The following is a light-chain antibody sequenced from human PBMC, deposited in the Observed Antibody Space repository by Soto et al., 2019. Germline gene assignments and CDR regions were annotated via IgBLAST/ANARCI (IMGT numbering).Light chain of an antibody. J-gene: IGLJ1*01. CDR1: SSDVGAYNY. CDR2: EVS. Sequence: QSVLTQPPSASGSPGQSVTISCTGTSSDVGAYNYVSWYQQHPGKAPKLMIYEVSKRPSGVPDRFSGSKSGNTASLTVSGLQAEYEADYYCRSYGGSRVVGSVTK. V-gene: IGLV2-8*01. CDR3: RSYGGSRV.